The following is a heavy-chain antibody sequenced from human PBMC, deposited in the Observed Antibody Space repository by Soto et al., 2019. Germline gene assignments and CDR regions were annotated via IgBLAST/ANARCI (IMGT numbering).Heavy chain of an antibody. CDR1: GGSFSGYY. Sequence: SETLSLTCAVSGGSFSGYYWTWIRQSPGKGLEWIGEIDHGGSTNSNPSLKSRGTISVDTSKNQFSLKMTSVTAADTSVYYCARGTYMGPRPDDHYGMDVWGQGTTVTVSS. D-gene: IGHD6-6*01. J-gene: IGHJ6*02. CDR3: ARGTYMGPRPDDHYGMDV. V-gene: IGHV4-34*01. CDR2: IDHGGST.